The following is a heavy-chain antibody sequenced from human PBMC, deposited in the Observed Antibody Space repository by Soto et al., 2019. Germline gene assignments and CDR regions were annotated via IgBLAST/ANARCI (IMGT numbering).Heavy chain of an antibody. J-gene: IGHJ4*02. Sequence: GGSLRLSCAASGFTFSSYAMHWVRQAPGKGLEWVAVISYDGSNKYYADSVKGRFTISRDNSKNTLYLQMNSLRAEDTAVYYCARDIPYSYYISGYFDYWGQGTLVTVSS. CDR2: ISYDGSNK. D-gene: IGHD3-22*01. V-gene: IGHV3-30-3*01. CDR1: GFTFSSYA. CDR3: ARDIPYSYYISGYFDY.